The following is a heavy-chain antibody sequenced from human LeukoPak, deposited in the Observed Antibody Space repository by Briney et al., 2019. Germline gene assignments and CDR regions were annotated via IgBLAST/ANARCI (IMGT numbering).Heavy chain of an antibody. CDR3: ARRLETGGFDV. CDR1: GYSFANYW. Sequence: GESLKISCKASGYSFANYWIDWVRQKPGKGLEWMGLIQPGDSQTRYSPSFQGQVTFSDDKSINTSYLQWSSLRASDTAMYYCARRLETGGFDVWGQGTLVTVSS. V-gene: IGHV5-51*01. J-gene: IGHJ3*01. D-gene: IGHD1-1*01. CDR2: IQPGDSQT.